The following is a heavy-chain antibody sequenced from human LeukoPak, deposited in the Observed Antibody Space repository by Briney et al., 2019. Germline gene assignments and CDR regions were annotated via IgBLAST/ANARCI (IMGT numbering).Heavy chain of an antibody. CDR1: GFSVSTKY. CDR3: ARVMIGTVNWFDP. CDR2: IFSGGST. D-gene: IGHD3-22*01. V-gene: IGHV3-53*04. J-gene: IGHJ5*02. Sequence: GGSLRLSCAASGFSVSTKYMSWVRQAPGKGLEWVSVIFSGGSTYYADSVRGRFTISRHNSMNTLYLQMNSLRAEDTAVYYCARVMIGTVNWFDPWGQGTLVTVSS.